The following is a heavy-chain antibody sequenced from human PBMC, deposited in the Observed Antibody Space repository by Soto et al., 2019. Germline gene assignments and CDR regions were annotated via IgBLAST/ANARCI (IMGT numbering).Heavy chain of an antibody. CDR3: ARDLGAFNYGSAYFDY. J-gene: IGHJ4*02. CDR2: IWYDGSNQ. CDR1: GFTFSTYG. D-gene: IGHD3-10*01. Sequence: PGGSLRLSCAPSGFTFSTYGMHWVRQAPGKGLEWVAVIWYDGSNQYYAASVKGRFTISRDNSKNMLYLQMNSLSAEDTAVYYCARDLGAFNYGSAYFDYWGQGTPVTVSS. V-gene: IGHV3-33*01.